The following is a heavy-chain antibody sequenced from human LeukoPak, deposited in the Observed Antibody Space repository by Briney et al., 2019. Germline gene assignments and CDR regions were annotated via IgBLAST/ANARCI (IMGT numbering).Heavy chain of an antibody. CDR1: GFTFSSYA. D-gene: IGHD3-22*01. Sequence: GRSLRLSCAASGFTFSSYAMHWVRQAPGKGLEWVAVISYDGSNKYYADSVKGRFTISGDNSKNTLYLQMNSLRAEDTAVYYCARDYYDSSGYVGGIDYWGQGTLVTVSS. CDR3: ARDYYDSSGYVGGIDY. V-gene: IGHV3-30-3*01. J-gene: IGHJ4*02. CDR2: ISYDGSNK.